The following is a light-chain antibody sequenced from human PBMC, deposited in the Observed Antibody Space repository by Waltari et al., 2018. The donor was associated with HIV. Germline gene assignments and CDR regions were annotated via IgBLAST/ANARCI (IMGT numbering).Light chain of an antibody. J-gene: IGKJ4*01. CDR3: HPDGSSPET. V-gene: IGKV3-20*01. CDR2: GAS. CDR1: QGVSGRY. Sequence: EIVLTQSPRTLTLSPGERATLSFRASQGVSGRYLAWYQQTLGQAPRLLSYGASSRATGIPDRFSGRGSGTDFTLTISRLEPEDFVVYYCHPDGSSPETFGGGTKVEIK.